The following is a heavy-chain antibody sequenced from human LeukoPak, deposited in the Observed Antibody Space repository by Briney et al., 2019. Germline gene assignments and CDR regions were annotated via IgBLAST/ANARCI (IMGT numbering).Heavy chain of an antibody. CDR3: AATPVTRGRT. V-gene: IGHV3-21*01. CDR2: ISSSSSYI. D-gene: IGHD4-17*01. J-gene: IGHJ5*02. Sequence: GGSLRLSCAASGFTFSSYSMNWVRQAPRKGLEWVSSISSSSSYIYYADSVKGRFTISRDNAKNSLDLQMNSLRAEATAVYYCAATPVTRGRTWGQGTLVTVSS. CDR1: GFTFSSYS.